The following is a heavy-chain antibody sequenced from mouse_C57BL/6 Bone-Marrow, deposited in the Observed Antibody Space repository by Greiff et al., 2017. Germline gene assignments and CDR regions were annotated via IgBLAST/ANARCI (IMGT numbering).Heavy chain of an antibody. J-gene: IGHJ2*01. Sequence: EVQLQQSGGGLVKPGGSLKLSCAASGFTFSSYAMSWVRQTPEKRLEWVATISDGGSYTYYPDNVKGRFTLSRANARNNLYLQMSHLKSEDTAMYCWICNGYYRLFAYWGQGTTLTVSS. V-gene: IGHV5-4*01. CDR2: ISDGGSYT. CDR1: GFTFSSYA. CDR3: ICNGYYRLFAY. D-gene: IGHD2-3*01.